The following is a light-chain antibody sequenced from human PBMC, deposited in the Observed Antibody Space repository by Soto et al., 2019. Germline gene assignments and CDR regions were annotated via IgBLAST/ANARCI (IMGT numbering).Light chain of an antibody. Sequence: DIQMTQSPSSLSASVGDRVTVTCRASQSVSTFLTWYQQKPGKAPELLIYGASSLQSGAPSRFSGSGSGTEFTLTISRLEPEDFAVYYCQQYRTFGQGTKVDI. V-gene: IGKV1-39*01. CDR2: GAS. J-gene: IGKJ1*01. CDR1: QSVSTF. CDR3: QQYRT.